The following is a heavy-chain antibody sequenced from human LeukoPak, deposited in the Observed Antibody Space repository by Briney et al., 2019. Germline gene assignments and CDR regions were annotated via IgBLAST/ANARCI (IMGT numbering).Heavy chain of an antibody. CDR3: ARDSLRYLDY. CDR1: GFTFSSYS. CDR2: ISSSSYI. V-gene: IGHV3-21*01. J-gene: IGHJ4*02. Sequence: GGSLRLSCAASGFTFSSYSMTWVRQAPGKGLEWVSSISSSSYIYYADSVKGRFTISRDNAKNSLYLQMNSLRAEDTAVYYCARDSLRYLDYWGQGTLVTVSS. D-gene: IGHD3-9*01.